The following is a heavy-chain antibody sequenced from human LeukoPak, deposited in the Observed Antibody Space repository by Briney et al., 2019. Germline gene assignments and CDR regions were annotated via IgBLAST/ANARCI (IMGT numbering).Heavy chain of an antibody. D-gene: IGHD3-22*01. J-gene: IGHJ4*02. CDR3: ARALTDSSGSPYYFDY. Sequence: SETLSLTCTVSGGSISSYYWSWIRQPAGKGLEWIGRIYTSGSTNYNPSLKSRVTMSVDTSKNQFSLKLSSVTAADTAVYYCARALTDSSGSPYYFDYWGQGTLVTVSS. V-gene: IGHV4-4*07. CDR1: GGSISSYY. CDR2: IYTSGST.